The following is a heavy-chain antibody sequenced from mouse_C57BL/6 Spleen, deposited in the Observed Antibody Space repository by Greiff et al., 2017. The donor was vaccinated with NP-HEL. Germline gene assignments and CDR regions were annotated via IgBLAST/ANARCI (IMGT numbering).Heavy chain of an antibody. V-gene: IGHV5-9-1*02. Sequence: VQLKESGEGLVKPGGSLKLSCAASGFTFSSYAMSWVRQTPEKRLEWVAYISSGGAYIYYADTVKGRFTISRDNARNTLYLQMSSLKSEATAMYYCTRGDYDRAMDYWGQGTSVTVSS. J-gene: IGHJ4*01. CDR1: GFTFSSYA. CDR3: TRGDYDRAMDY. D-gene: IGHD2-4*01. CDR2: ISSGGAYI.